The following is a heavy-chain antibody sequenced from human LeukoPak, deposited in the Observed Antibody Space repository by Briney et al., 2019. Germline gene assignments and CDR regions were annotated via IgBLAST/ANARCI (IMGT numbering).Heavy chain of an antibody. J-gene: IGHJ6*03. Sequence: ASVKVSCKASGYTFTGYYMHWVRQAPGQGLEWMGWINPNSGGTNYAQKFQGRVTMTRDTSISTAYMELSRLRSDDTAVYYCARTYYYGSGSRLGYYYYVDVWGKGTTVTISS. CDR2: INPNSGGT. D-gene: IGHD3-10*01. CDR3: ARTYYYGSGSRLGYYYYVDV. CDR1: GYTFTGYY. V-gene: IGHV1-2*02.